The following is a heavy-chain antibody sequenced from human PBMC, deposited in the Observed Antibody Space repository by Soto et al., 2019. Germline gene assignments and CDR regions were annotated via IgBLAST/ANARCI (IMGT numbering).Heavy chain of an antibody. CDR2: ISSSSYI. V-gene: IGHV3-21*01. J-gene: IGHJ1*01. CDR1: GFTFSSYS. Sequence: PGGSLRLSCAASGFTFSSYSMNWVRQAPGKGLEWVSSISSSSYIYYADSVKGRFTISRDNAKNSLYLQMNSLRAEDTAVYYCARDEGDGYNTPFQHWGQGTLVTVSS. CDR3: ARDEGDGYNTPFQH. D-gene: IGHD5-12*01.